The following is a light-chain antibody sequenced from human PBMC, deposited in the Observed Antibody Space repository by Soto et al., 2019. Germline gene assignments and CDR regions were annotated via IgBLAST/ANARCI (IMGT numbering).Light chain of an antibody. Sequence: EIVLTQSPGTLSLSPGERATLSCRASQSVSSSYLAWYQQKPGQAPRLLIYGASRRATGIPDRFSGSGSGTDFTLTISRLEPEDFAFYYCQQFGSSFYTFGQGTKVEI. CDR3: QQFGSSFYT. CDR2: GAS. V-gene: IGKV3-20*01. J-gene: IGKJ2*01. CDR1: QSVSSSY.